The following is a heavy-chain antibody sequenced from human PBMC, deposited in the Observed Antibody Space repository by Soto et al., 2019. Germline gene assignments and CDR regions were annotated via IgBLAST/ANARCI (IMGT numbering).Heavy chain of an antibody. CDR2: IYYSGST. CDR3: AREGGYYFNISASPPSSIAFDT. J-gene: IGHJ3*02. D-gene: IGHD1-26*01. Sequence: SETLSLTCTVSGGSISSGDYYWSWIRQPPGKGLEWIGYIYYSGSTYYNPSLKSRVTISVDTSKTQFSLKLSSVTAADTAVYSCAREGGYYFNISASPPSSIAFDTGGKGQMVTV. CDR1: GGSISSGDYY. V-gene: IGHV4-30-4*01.